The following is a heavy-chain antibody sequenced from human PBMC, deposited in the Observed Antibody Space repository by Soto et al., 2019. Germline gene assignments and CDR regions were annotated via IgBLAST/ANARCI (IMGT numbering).Heavy chain of an antibody. D-gene: IGHD3-10*01. CDR1: GFTFGGYA. Sequence: GGSLRLSCAASGFTFGGYAMSWVRQAPGKGLEWASAISGNGENTYYIDSVKGRFVISRDNSKDTLFLQLNSVRVEDTAIYFCAKDRGISGSSDYWGQGTLVTVSS. V-gene: IGHV3-23*01. CDR2: ISGNGENT. J-gene: IGHJ4*02. CDR3: AKDRGISGSSDY.